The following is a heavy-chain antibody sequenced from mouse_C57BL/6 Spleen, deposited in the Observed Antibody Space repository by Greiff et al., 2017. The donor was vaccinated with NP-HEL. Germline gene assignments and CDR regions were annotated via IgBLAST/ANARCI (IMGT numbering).Heavy chain of an antibody. J-gene: IGHJ4*01. CDR1: GYAFTNYL. CDR2: INPGGGGT. CDR3: AREGRSYAKDC. Sequence: QVQLQQSGAELVRPGTSVKVSCKASGYAFTNYLIDWVKQRPGQGLEWIGVINPGGGGTNYNEKFKGKATLTADKSSSTAYMQRSSLTSEDSAVYFCAREGRSYAKDCWGQGASVTVSS. V-gene: IGHV1-54*01.